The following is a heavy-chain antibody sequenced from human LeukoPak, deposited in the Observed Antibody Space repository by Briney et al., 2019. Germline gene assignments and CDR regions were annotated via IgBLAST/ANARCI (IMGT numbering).Heavy chain of an antibody. J-gene: IGHJ4*02. Sequence: GGSLRLSCAASGFTFSSYGMSWVRQAPGKGLEWVSAISGSGGSTYYADSVKGRFTISRDSSKNTLYLQMNSLRAEDTAVYYCAKIGVSSSSSPDYWGQGTLVTVSS. V-gene: IGHV3-23*01. CDR3: AKIGVSSSSSPDY. D-gene: IGHD6-6*01. CDR1: GFTFSSYG. CDR2: ISGSGGST.